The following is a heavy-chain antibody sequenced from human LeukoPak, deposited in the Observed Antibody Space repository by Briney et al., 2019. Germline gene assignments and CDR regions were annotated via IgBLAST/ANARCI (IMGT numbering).Heavy chain of an antibody. CDR1: GDSISSYY. V-gene: IGHV4-59*12. J-gene: IGHJ3*02. CDR3: ARLRDNCNVCVFDI. Sequence: SETLSLTCTVSGDSISSYYWSWIRQPPGKGLEWIGYMYYSGRTNNNPSLKSRVTIPVDTSKNQFSFKLSSVTAADTAVYYCARLRDNCNVCVFDIWGQGTMVTISS. D-gene: IGHD1-1*01. CDR2: MYYSGRT.